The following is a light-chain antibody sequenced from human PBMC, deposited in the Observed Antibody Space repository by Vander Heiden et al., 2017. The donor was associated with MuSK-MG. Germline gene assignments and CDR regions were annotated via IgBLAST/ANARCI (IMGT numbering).Light chain of an antibody. J-gene: IGKJ1*01. CDR2: GAS. CDR3: QEDNNWAPWT. V-gene: IGKV3-15*01. Sequence: EIVMTQSPATLSLSPGARATLPCRASQSVSSNLAWYQQKPGQAPRPPIYGASTRATGIPARFSGSGSGTEFTLTISSLKSEDFAVNDCQEDNNWAPWTCGQGTKVEIK. CDR1: QSVSSN.